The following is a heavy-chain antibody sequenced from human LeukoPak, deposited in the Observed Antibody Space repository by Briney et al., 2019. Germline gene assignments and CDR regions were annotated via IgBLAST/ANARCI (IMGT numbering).Heavy chain of an antibody. CDR1: GYSISTGYY. Sequence: SETLSLTCTVSGYSISTGYYWDWIRQPPVKGLEWIGTFYHSGSTNYNPSLKSRVTISVDKSKNQFSLKLSSVTAADTAVYYCARDRRYSDSSGYIRGFDYWGQGTLVTVSS. J-gene: IGHJ4*02. CDR3: ARDRRYSDSSGYIRGFDY. V-gene: IGHV4-38-2*02. D-gene: IGHD3-22*01. CDR2: FYHSGST.